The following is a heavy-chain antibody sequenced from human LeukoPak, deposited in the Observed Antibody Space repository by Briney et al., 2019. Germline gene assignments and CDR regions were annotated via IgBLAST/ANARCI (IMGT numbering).Heavy chain of an antibody. Sequence: GGSLRLSCAASGFTFSDYYMSGIRQAPGKGLEWVSYISSTGSTIYYADSVKGRFTISRDNAKNSLFLQMNSLRAEDTAVYYCARGYCTSTICYAPFDYWGQGTLVTVSS. V-gene: IGHV3-11*01. CDR2: ISSTGSTI. CDR3: ARGYCTSTICYAPFDY. J-gene: IGHJ4*02. CDR1: GFTFSDYY. D-gene: IGHD2-2*01.